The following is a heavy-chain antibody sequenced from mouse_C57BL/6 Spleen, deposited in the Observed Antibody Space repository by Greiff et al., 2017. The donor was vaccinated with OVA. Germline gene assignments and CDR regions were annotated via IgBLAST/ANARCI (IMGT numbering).Heavy chain of an antibody. CDR3: VRLRESFYAMDY. V-gene: IGHV10-1*01. J-gene: IGHJ4*01. CDR1: GFSFKTYA. CDR2: IRRKSNNYAS. Sequence: EVKLMESGGGLVQPKGSLKLSCAASGFSFKTYALNWVRQAPGKGLEWVARIRRKSNNYASYYAVSVKDRFTISRDYSKTMLYLQMNILKTEDTAKYCCVRLRESFYAMDYWGQGTSVTVSS.